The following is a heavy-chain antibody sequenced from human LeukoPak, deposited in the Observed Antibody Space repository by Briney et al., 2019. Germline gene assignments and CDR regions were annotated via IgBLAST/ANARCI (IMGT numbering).Heavy chain of an antibody. Sequence: GASVKVSCKASGYTFIDYYMHWVRQAPGQGLEWMGWINPSSGGTNSAQKFQGRVTMSRDTSISTVYMELSSLKSDDTAVYYCARDGALDYWGQGTPVTVSS. J-gene: IGHJ4*02. V-gene: IGHV1-2*02. D-gene: IGHD3-16*01. CDR2: INPSSGGT. CDR3: ARDGALDY. CDR1: GYTFIDYY.